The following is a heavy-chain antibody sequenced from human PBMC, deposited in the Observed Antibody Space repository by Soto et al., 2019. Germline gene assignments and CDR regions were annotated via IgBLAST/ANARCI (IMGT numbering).Heavy chain of an antibody. CDR3: TTETYYYDSSGYSPFDY. Sequence: GGSLRLSCAASGFTFNNAWMNWVRQAPGKGLEWVGRIKSKTDGGTTDYAAPVKGRFTISRDDSKNTLYLQMNSLKTEDTAVYYCTTETYYYDSSGYSPFDYWGQGTLVTVSS. V-gene: IGHV3-15*07. D-gene: IGHD3-22*01. J-gene: IGHJ4*02. CDR2: IKSKTDGGTT. CDR1: GFTFNNAW.